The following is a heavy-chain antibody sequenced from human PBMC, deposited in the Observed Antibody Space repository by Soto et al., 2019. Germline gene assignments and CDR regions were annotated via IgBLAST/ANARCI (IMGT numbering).Heavy chain of an antibody. V-gene: IGHV1-69*06. CDR2: IIPIFNST. Sequence: QVQLVQSGAEVKTPGSSLKVSCKVSGSRFSNYVISWVRQAPGHGLEWLGRIIPIFNSTKYAQSFQGRVTSTADKSTSTASMEWSSLRSDDTAVYYCAREGRGKKAGYNGLVSLGYWGQGTLVTVSS. CDR1: GSRFSNYV. CDR3: AREGRGKKAGYNGLVSLGY. J-gene: IGHJ4*02. D-gene: IGHD2-2*02.